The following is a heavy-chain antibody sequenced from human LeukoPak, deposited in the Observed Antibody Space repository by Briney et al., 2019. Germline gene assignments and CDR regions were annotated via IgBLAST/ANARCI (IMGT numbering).Heavy chain of an antibody. CDR1: GFTFSSYS. CDR3: AKVRSITMVRGVINY. V-gene: IGHV3-48*01. D-gene: IGHD3-10*01. CDR2: ISSSSSTI. Sequence: PGGSLRLSCAASGFTFSSYSMNWVRQAPGKGLEWVSYISSSSSTIYYADSVKGRFTISRDNSKNTLYLQMNSLRAEDTAVYYCAKVRSITMVRGVINYWGQGTLVTVSS. J-gene: IGHJ4*02.